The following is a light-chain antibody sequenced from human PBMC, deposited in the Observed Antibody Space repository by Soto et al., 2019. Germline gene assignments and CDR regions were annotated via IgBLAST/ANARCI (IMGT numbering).Light chain of an antibody. J-gene: IGKJ5*01. CDR3: QQSYSTPIT. Sequence: DIQMTQSPSSLSASVGDRVTITCRASLSIRSYLNWYQQKPGRAPKPLLYAASSLQSGVPSRFSGSGSGTDFTLTISSLRPEDFAPYYCQQSYSTPITFGQGTRLEIK. CDR1: LSIRSY. CDR2: AAS. V-gene: IGKV1-39*01.